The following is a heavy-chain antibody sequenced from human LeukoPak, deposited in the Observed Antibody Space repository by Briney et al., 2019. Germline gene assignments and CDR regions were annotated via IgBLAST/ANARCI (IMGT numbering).Heavy chain of an antibody. CDR3: ARAHDYYDSSYSVYFDL. Sequence: SETLSLTCTVSGYSISSGYYWGWIRQSPGKGLEWIGSIYHSGSTYYNPSLKSRVTISVDTSKNQFSLKLSSVTAADTAVYYCARAHDYYDSSYSVYFDLWGRGTLVTVSS. CDR1: GYSISSGYY. CDR2: IYHSGST. V-gene: IGHV4-38-2*02. J-gene: IGHJ2*01. D-gene: IGHD3-22*01.